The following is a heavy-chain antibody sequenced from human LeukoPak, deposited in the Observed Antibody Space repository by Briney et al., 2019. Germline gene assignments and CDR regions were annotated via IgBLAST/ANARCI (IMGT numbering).Heavy chain of an antibody. D-gene: IGHD3-22*01. CDR3: TKDYDTVGYYSSDY. CDR2: LSGSGTTT. V-gene: IGHV3-23*01. Sequence: GGSLRLSCAASGFTFSDYAMSWVRQVPGKGLEWVSTLSGSGTTTFYVNSVKGRFTISRDSSKNTLYLQMNNLRAADTALYYCTKDYDTVGYYSSDYWGQGTLVTVSS. CDR1: GFTFSDYA. J-gene: IGHJ4*02.